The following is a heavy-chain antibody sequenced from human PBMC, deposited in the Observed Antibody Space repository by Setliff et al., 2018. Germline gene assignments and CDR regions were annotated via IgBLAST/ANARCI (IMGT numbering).Heavy chain of an antibody. J-gene: IGHJ6*02. CDR2: ITPIFEAA. CDR3: ARDSVTLGQLERRGGWHYYGMDV. D-gene: IGHD1-1*01. V-gene: IGHV1-69*06. Sequence: ASVKVSCKASGGTFSGYAFSWVRQAPGQGLEWIGGITPIFEAAHYAEKFRDRVTITADKSTTTVHMELSSLTSEDTAVYFCARDSVTLGQLERRGGWHYYGMDVWGQGTTVTVSS. CDR1: GGTFSGYA.